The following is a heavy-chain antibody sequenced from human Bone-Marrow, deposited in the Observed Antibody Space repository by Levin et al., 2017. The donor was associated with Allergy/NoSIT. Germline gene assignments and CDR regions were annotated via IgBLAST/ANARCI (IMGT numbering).Heavy chain of an antibody. CDR3: ARDGHHWNFDY. D-gene: IGHD1-1*01. CDR2: IHCNSGVT. CDR1: GYTFTGYY. V-gene: IGHV1-2*06. J-gene: IGHJ4*02. Sequence: GESLKISCKASGYTFTGYYIHWVRQAPGQGLEWMGRIHCNSGVTIYPQKFQGRVTVTRDTSTDTVYMEVSRLTPDDTAVYYCARDGHHWNFDYWGQGTLVTVSS.